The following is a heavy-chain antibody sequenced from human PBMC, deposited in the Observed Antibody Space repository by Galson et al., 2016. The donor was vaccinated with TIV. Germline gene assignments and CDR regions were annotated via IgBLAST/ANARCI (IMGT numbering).Heavy chain of an antibody. CDR2: IKQDGDYK. CDR1: GFTFSRHW. Sequence: SLRLSCAASGFTFSRHWMSWVRQAPGKGLEWVANIKQDGDYKYYVDSVKGRFTISGDNAKNSLYLRMNSLRAEDTAVYYCARGNDPGATYSLDYWGQGTLVTVSS. V-gene: IGHV3-7*01. CDR3: ARGNDPGATYSLDY. J-gene: IGHJ4*02. D-gene: IGHD1-1*01.